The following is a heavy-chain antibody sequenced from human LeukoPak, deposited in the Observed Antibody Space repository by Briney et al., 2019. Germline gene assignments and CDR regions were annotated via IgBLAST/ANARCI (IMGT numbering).Heavy chain of an antibody. Sequence: GGSLRLSCAASGFTFSSYGMHWVRQAPGKGLEWVAVISYDGSNKYYADSVKGRFTISRDNSKNTLYLQMNSLRAEDTAVYYCAKKGSYSDYYYGMDVWGQGTTATVSS. CDR1: GFTFSSYG. J-gene: IGHJ6*02. V-gene: IGHV3-30*18. CDR3: AKKGSYSDYYYGMDV. CDR2: ISYDGSNK. D-gene: IGHD1-26*01.